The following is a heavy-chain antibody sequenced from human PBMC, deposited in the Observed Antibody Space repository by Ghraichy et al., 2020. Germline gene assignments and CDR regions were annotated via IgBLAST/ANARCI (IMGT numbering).Heavy chain of an antibody. Sequence: GSLRLSCAASGFTFSSYWMTWVRQAPGKGLEWVANIKQDGSEKYYVDSVKGRFTISRDNAKNSLYLQMNSLRAEDTAVYYCARGNYDFWSDYYQNNWFDPWGQGTLVTVSS. D-gene: IGHD3-3*01. CDR2: IKQDGSEK. J-gene: IGHJ5*02. CDR1: GFTFSSYW. CDR3: ARGNYDFWSDYYQNNWFDP. V-gene: IGHV3-7*01.